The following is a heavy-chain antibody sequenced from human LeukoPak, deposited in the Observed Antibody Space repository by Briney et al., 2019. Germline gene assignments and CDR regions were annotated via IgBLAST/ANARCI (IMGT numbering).Heavy chain of an antibody. CDR1: GFXFSNAW. J-gene: IGHJ4*02. CDR3: STATSY. Sequence: GGSLRLSCAASGFXFSNAWMSWVRQAPGKGLEWVGRIKSKTYGGTTDYAAPVKGRFTISRDDSKNTVYLQMNSLKTEDTGVYYCSTATSYWGQGSLVTVSS. CDR2: IKSKTYGGTT. V-gene: IGHV3-15*01.